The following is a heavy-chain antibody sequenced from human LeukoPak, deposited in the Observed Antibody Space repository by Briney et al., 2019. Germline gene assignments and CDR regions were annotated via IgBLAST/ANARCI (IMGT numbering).Heavy chain of an antibody. CDR2: ISSSSSYI. J-gene: IGHJ4*02. CDR3: ARTYYYGSGSYRPYDY. V-gene: IGHV3-21*01. Sequence: GGSLRLSCAASGSTFSSYSMNWVRQAPGKGLEWVSSISSSSSYIYYADSVKGRFTISRDNAKNSLYLQMNSLRAEDTAVYYCARTYYYGSGSYRPYDYWGQGTLVTVSS. CDR1: GSTFSSYS. D-gene: IGHD3-10*01.